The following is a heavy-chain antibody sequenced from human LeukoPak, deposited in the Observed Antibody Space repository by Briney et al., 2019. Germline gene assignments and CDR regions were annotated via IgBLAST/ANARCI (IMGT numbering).Heavy chain of an antibody. D-gene: IGHD1-1*01. CDR2: IKSNTDGGTA. V-gene: IGHV3-15*01. J-gene: IGHJ4*02. CDR1: GFTFSNYL. Sequence: SGGSLRLSCAASGFTFSNYLMHWVRQAPGKGLEWVGRIKSNTDGGTADYAAPVKDRVTISRDDSKNTLYLQMNSLKTEDTAVYYCTTDPRNGYYFDYWGQGTLATVSS. CDR3: TTDPRNGYYFDY.